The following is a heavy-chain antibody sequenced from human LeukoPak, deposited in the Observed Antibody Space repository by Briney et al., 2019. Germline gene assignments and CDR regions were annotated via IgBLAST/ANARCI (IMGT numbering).Heavy chain of an antibody. CDR2: ISGSGDST. D-gene: IGHD3-3*01. J-gene: IGHJ3*02. Sequence: GGSLRLSCAASGFTFRSFAVSWVRQAPGKGLEWVSVISGSGDSTYYADSVKGRFTISRDNSKNTLYLQMNSLRAEDTAIYYCTKGVVLTIFGMAWHAFDIWGQGTMVTVS. CDR1: GFTFRSFA. CDR3: TKGVVLTIFGMAWHAFDI. V-gene: IGHV3-23*01.